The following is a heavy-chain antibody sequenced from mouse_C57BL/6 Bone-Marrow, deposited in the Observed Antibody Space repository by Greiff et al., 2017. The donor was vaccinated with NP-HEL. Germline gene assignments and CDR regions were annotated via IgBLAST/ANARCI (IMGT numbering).Heavy chain of an antibody. CDR1: GFTFSDYY. Sequence: EVKVVESGGGLVQPGGSLKLSCAASGFTFSDYYMYWVRQTPEKRLEWVAYISNGGGSTYYPDTVKGRFTISRDNAKNTLYLQMSRLKSEDTAMDYCARQYVSAAMDYWGQGTSVTVSS. V-gene: IGHV5-12*01. CDR3: ARQYVSAAMDY. D-gene: IGHD2-14*01. CDR2: ISNGGGST. J-gene: IGHJ4*01.